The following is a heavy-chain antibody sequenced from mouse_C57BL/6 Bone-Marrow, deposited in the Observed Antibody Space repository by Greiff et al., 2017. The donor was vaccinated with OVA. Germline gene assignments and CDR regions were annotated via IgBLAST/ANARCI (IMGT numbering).Heavy chain of an antibody. CDR2: SRNKANDYTT. D-gene: IGHD1-1*01. CDR1: GFTFSDFY. CDR3: ARDTVMDD. Sequence: EVKLMESGGGLVQSWRSLRLSCATSGFTFSDFYMEWVRQAPGKGLEWIAASRNKANDYTTEYSASVKGRFIVSRDTSQSILYLQMNALRAEDTAIYYCARDTVMDDWGQGTSVTVSS. J-gene: IGHJ4*01. V-gene: IGHV7-1*01.